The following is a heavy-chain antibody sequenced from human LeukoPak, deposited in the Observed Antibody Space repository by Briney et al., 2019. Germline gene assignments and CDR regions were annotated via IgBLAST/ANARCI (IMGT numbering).Heavy chain of an antibody. CDR2: FDPEDGET. Sequence: ASVKVSCKVSGYTLTELSMHWVRQAPGKGLEWMGGFDPEDGETIYARKFQGRVTMTEDTSTDTAYMELSSLRSEDTAVYYCATSRPFYDPNYFDYWGQGTLVTVSS. V-gene: IGHV1-24*01. CDR3: ATSRPFYDPNYFDY. D-gene: IGHD3-16*01. J-gene: IGHJ4*02. CDR1: GYTLTELS.